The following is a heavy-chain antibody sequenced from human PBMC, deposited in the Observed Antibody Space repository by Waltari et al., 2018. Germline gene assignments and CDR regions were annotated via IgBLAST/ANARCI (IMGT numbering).Heavy chain of an antibody. D-gene: IGHD1-20*01. CDR1: GFTFTTYE. J-gene: IGHJ4*02. Sequence: EMQLVESGGGLVQPGGSLRLSCAASGFTFTTYEMNWVRQAPGKGLEWISDISSMGTSIYYADSVKGRFTISRDNAQDSLYLQMNSLRAEDTAVYYCARAAITGTGFDFWGQGSLVTVSS. CDR2: ISSMGTSI. V-gene: IGHV3-48*03. CDR3: ARAAITGTGFDF.